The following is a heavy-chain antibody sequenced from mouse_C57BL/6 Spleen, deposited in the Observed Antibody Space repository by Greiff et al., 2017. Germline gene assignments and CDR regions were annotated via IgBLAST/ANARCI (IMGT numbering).Heavy chain of an antibody. CDR3: ARGGYDYGFAY. V-gene: IGHV1-69*01. CDR2: IDPSDSYT. D-gene: IGHD2-4*01. CDR1: GYTFTSYW. Sequence: VQLQQPGAELVMPGASVKLSCKASGYTFTSYWMHWVKQRPGQGLEWIGEIDPSDSYTNYNQKFKGKSTFTVDKSSSTAYMQLSSLTSEDSAVYYCARGGYDYGFAYWGQGTLVTVSA. J-gene: IGHJ3*01.